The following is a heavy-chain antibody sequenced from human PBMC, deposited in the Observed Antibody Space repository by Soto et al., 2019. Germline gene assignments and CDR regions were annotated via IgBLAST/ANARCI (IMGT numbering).Heavy chain of an antibody. CDR3: ARDRRGRADGFIYYYGMEV. V-gene: IGHV4-61*01. J-gene: IGHJ6*02. D-gene: IGHD6-13*01. Sequence: QVQLQESGPGLMKPSGTLSLICSVSGESVGRGTNYWSWVRQAPGRGLEWIGYIFDAATAIYNPSFESRCSISLDAAKNQVSLKLTSVTAADTAIYYCARDRRGRADGFIYYYGMEVWGQGTSVTVSS. CDR1: GESVGRGTNY. CDR2: IFDAATA.